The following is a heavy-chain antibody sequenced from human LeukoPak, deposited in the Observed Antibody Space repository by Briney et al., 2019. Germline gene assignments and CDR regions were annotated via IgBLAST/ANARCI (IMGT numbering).Heavy chain of an antibody. CDR3: ARDERFCNGDNHYPDLGY. D-gene: IGHD2-15*01. V-gene: IGHV1-2*02. Sequence: GASVKVSCKASGYTFTGYYMFWVRQAPGQGLEWMVWINPNTGATKYAQNFQGRVTLTRDTSIRTTFMELSSLRSDDTAFYYCARDERFCNGDNHYPDLGYWGQGTLVTVSS. CDR2: INPNTGAT. J-gene: IGHJ4*02. CDR1: GYTFTGYY.